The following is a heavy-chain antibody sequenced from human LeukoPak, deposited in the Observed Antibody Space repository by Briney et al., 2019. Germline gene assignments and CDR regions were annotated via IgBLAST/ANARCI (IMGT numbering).Heavy chain of an antibody. Sequence: GGSLRLSCAASGFGFSGYWMHWVRQAPGKGLMWVSRIKSDGTYTTYADSVKGRFTISRDNAKNTMYLLMNSLRAEDTAVYFCARPTWTNYMDVWGKGTAVTISS. J-gene: IGHJ6*03. CDR3: ARPTWTNYMDV. CDR2: IKSDGTYT. CDR1: GFGFSGYW. V-gene: IGHV3-74*01. D-gene: IGHD3/OR15-3a*01.